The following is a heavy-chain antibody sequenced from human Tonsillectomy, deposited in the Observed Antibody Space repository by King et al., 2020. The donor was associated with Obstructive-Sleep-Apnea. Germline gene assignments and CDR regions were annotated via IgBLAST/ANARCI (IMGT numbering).Heavy chain of an antibody. J-gene: IGHJ4*02. Sequence: VQLVESGGGLVQPGRSLRLSCAGSGFTFDAFAMYWVRQAPGKGLEWVSGITWNGDNAGYADSVRGRFTISRDNAKNSLYLHMTSLRSDDTAMYYCATVADYWGQGTLITVSS. CDR1: GFTFDAFA. CDR2: ITWNGDNA. CDR3: ATVADY. V-gene: IGHV3-9*01.